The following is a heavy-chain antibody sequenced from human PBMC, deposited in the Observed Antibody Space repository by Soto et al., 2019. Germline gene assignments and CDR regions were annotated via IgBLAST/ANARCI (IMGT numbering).Heavy chain of an antibody. D-gene: IGHD6-19*01. CDR3: ARGYSGGWSRGGYFDY. Sequence: EVQLVETGGGLIQPGGSLRLSCAASGFSVSVNYMSWVRQAPGKGLECVSVVYSGGSTYYTDSVKGRFTISRDNAKNSLFLQMNSLRAADTAFYYCARGYSGGWSRGGYFDYWGQGTLVTVSS. V-gene: IGHV3-53*02. CDR1: GFSVSVNY. J-gene: IGHJ4*02. CDR2: VYSGGST.